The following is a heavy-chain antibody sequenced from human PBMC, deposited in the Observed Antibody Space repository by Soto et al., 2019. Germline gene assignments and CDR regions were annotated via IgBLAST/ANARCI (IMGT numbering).Heavy chain of an antibody. CDR1: GFTFSSYW. D-gene: IGHD3-10*01. J-gene: IGHJ6*02. Sequence: GGSLRLSCAASGFTFSSYWMHWVRQAPGKGLVWVSHINSDGSSTTYADSVKGRFTISRDNAKNRLYLQMNSLRAEDTAVYFCASDLYGSGTYAYYYGMDVWGQGTTVTVSS. CDR2: INSDGSST. V-gene: IGHV3-74*01. CDR3: ASDLYGSGTYAYYYGMDV.